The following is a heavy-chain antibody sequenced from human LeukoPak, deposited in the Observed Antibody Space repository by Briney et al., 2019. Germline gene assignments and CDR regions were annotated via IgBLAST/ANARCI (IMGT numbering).Heavy chain of an antibody. Sequence: GASVKVSCKASGYTFTSYGISWVRQAPGQGLEWMGIINPSGGSTSYAQKFQGRVTMTRDTSTSTVYMELSSLRSEDTAVYYCAREHRTPPLRITMIVVALGYWGQGTLVTVSS. CDR3: AREHRTPPLRITMIVVALGY. V-gene: IGHV1-46*01. CDR1: GYTFTSYG. J-gene: IGHJ4*02. D-gene: IGHD3-22*01. CDR2: INPSGGST.